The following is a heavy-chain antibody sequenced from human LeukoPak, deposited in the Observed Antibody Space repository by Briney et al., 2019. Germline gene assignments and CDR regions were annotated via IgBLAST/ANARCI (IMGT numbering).Heavy chain of an antibody. CDR1: AFTFNSYA. J-gene: IGHJ4*02. CDR3: ARDQSTVVTERRYYFDY. V-gene: IGHV3-30-3*01. CDR2: ISYDGSSE. Sequence: PGGSLRLSCAASAFTFNSYAMHWVRQAPGKGPEWVAVISYDGSSELYADSVKGRFTISRDNSKNTVYLQMNSLRAEDTAVYYCARDQSTVVTERRYYFDYWGQGTLVTVSS. D-gene: IGHD4-23*01.